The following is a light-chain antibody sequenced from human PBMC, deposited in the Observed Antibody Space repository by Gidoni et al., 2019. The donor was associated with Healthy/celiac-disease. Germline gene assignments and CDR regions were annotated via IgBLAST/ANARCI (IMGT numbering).Light chain of an antibody. CDR1: QSISSW. CDR3: QQYNSYSPT. Sequence: DIQTTQSPSTLSASVGDRVTITCRASQSISSWLAWYQQKPGKAPKLLIYKASSLESGVPSRFSGSGSGTEFTLTISSLQPDDFAAYYCQQYNSYSPTFGQGTKVKIK. V-gene: IGKV1-5*03. J-gene: IGKJ1*01. CDR2: KAS.